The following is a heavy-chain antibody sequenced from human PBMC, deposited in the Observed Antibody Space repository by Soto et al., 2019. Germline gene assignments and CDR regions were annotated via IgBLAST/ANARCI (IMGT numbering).Heavy chain of an antibody. D-gene: IGHD1-26*01. J-gene: IGHJ4*02. CDR2: ISYDGSNK. V-gene: IGHV3-30-3*01. CDR1: GFTFSSYA. Sequence: GGSLRLSCAASGFTFSSYAMHWVRQAPGKGLEWVAVISYDGSNKYYADSVKGRFTISRDNSKNTLCLQMNSLRAEDTAVYYCARDRGSPIFDYWGQGTLGTVSS. CDR3: ARDRGSPIFDY.